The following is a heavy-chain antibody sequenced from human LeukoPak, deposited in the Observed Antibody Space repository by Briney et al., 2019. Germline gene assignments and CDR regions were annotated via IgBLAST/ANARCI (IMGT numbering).Heavy chain of an antibody. CDR2: IYYSGST. J-gene: IGHJ4*02. Sequence: SETLSLTCTVAGGSISSYYWSWIRQPPGKGLEWIGYIYYSGSTNYNPSLKSRVTISVDTSKNQFSLKLSSVTAADTAVYYCARGRRSRALDYWGQGTLVTVSS. V-gene: IGHV4-59*01. D-gene: IGHD2-2*01. CDR3: ARGRRSRALDY. CDR1: GGSISSYY.